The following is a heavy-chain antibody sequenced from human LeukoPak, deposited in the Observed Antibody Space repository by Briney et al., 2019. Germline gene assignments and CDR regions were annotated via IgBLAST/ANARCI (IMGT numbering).Heavy chain of an antibody. CDR1: GFTFSSYA. Sequence: GGSLRLSCAASGFTFSSYAMHWVRQAPGKGLEYVSAISSNGGSTYYANSVKGRFTISRDNSKNTLYLQMNSLRAEDTAVYYCAVTSSGWSKPYYFDYWGQGTLVTASS. CDR2: ISSNGGST. J-gene: IGHJ4*02. D-gene: IGHD6-19*01. CDR3: AVTSSGWSKPYYFDY. V-gene: IGHV3-64*01.